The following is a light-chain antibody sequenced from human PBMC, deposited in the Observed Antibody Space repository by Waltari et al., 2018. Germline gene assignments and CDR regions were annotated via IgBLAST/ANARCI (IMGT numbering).Light chain of an antibody. J-gene: IGLJ1*01. CDR1: SSDVGGYIF. CDR3: SSYASSGTLV. Sequence: QSALTQPASVSGSPGQSITISCTGTSSDVGGYIFASWYTVHPGTVPKLIIYEVNRRPSGGSNRFAGSKSGNTASLTISGLQAEDEADFYCSSYASSGTLVFGSGTKVTVL. CDR2: EVN. V-gene: IGLV2-14*01.